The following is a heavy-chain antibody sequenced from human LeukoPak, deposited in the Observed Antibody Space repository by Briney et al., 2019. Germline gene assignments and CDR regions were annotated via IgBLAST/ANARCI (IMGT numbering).Heavy chain of an antibody. V-gene: IGHV4-59*01. CDR1: GGSISSYY. J-gene: IGHJ3*02. CDR2: IYYSGST. CDR3: ARAISGSYSRAFDI. D-gene: IGHD1-26*01. Sequence: SETLSLTCTVSGGSISSYYWSWIRQPPGKGLEWMGYIYYSGSTNYNPSLKSRVTISVDTSKNQFSLKLSSVTAADTAVYYCARAISGSYSRAFDIWVQGTMVTVSS.